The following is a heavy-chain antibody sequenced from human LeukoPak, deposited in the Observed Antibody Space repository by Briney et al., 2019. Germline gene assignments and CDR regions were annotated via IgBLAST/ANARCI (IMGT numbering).Heavy chain of an antibody. CDR1: GYTFTSYG. J-gene: IGHJ6*02. D-gene: IGHD3-10*01. Sequence: GASVTVSCKASGYTFTSYGISWVRQAPGQGLEWMGWISAYNGNTNYAQTLQGRVTITTDTATSTAYMELRSLRSDDTAVYYCAREVNTGELLWFGELSGYYGMDVWGQGTTVTVSS. V-gene: IGHV1-18*01. CDR3: AREVNTGELLWFGELSGYYGMDV. CDR2: ISAYNGNT.